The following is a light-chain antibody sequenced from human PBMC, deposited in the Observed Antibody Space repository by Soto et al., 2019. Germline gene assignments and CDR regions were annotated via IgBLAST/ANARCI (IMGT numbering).Light chain of an antibody. CDR3: QQNYITPWT. CDR2: AAS. Sequence: DIQMTQSPSSLSASVGDRVTITCRASQSIINYLNWYQQKPGKAPRLLIYAASTLQSGVPSRFSGSGSGTDFTLTITSLQPEDFVIYYCQQNYITPWTFGQGTKVDIK. CDR1: QSIINY. V-gene: IGKV1-39*01. J-gene: IGKJ1*01.